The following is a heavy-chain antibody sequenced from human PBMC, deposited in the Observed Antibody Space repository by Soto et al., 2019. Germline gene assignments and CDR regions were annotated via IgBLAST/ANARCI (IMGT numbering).Heavy chain of an antibody. J-gene: IGHJ6*02. V-gene: IGHV4-61*01. CDR3: ARGRYDTILHYSSFYGMDV. D-gene: IGHD3-22*01. Sequence: SETLSLTCTVSGGSVSSGSYYWSWIRQPPGKGLEWIGYIYYSGSTNYNPSLKSRVTISVDTSKNQFSLKLSSVTAADTAVYFCARGRYDTILHYSSFYGMDVWGQGTTVTVAS. CDR2: IYYSGST. CDR1: GGSVSSGSYY.